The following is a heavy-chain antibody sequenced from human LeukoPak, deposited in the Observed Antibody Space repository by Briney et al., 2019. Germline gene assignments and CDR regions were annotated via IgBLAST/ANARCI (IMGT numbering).Heavy chain of an antibody. V-gene: IGHV3-15*01. CDR3: TPGGYSRDY. J-gene: IGHJ4*02. CDR2: IKSKADGRTT. CDR1: GFTFSNAW. Sequence: PGGSLTLSCAASGFTFSNAWMSWVRQAPGKGLEWVGRIKSKADGRTTDYAAPVKSRFTISRDDSKNTLYLQMNSLKTEDTAVYYCTPGGYSRDYWGQGTLVTVSS. D-gene: IGHD6-13*01.